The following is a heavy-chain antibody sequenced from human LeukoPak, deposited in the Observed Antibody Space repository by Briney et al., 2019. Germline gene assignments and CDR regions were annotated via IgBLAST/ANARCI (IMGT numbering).Heavy chain of an antibody. CDR1: GGTFSSYA. CDR3: ARDRRYCSGGSCSWFDP. J-gene: IGHJ5*02. D-gene: IGHD2-15*01. V-gene: IGHV1-69*13. Sequence: GASVKVSCKASGGTFSSYAISWVRQAPGQGLEWMGGIIPIFGIANYAQKFQGRVTITADESTSTAYMELSSLRSEDTDVYYCARDRRYCSGGSCSWFDPWGQGTLVTVSS. CDR2: IIPIFGIA.